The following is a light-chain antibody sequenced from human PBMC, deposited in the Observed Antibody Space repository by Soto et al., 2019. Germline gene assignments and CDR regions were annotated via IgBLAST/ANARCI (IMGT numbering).Light chain of an antibody. CDR3: QVWHRRSDHVL. Sequence: SYELTQPPSVSVAPGQTARITCGGSNIGSKSVHWYQQKPGQAPVLVVHDDSDRPSGIPERFSGSNSGNTATLSISRVEAGDEADYYCQVWHRRSDHVLFGGGTKVTVL. CDR1: NIGSKS. V-gene: IGLV3-21*02. J-gene: IGLJ2*01. CDR2: DDS.